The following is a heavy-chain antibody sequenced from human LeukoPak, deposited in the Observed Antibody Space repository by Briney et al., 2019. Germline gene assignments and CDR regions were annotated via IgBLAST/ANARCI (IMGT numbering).Heavy chain of an antibody. CDR1: GGSTSSYY. V-gene: IGHV4-4*07. J-gene: IGHJ4*02. CDR3: ARGSIAATGYYFDY. D-gene: IGHD6-13*01. CDR2: IYTSGST. Sequence: SEPLSLTCTVCGGSTSSYYWRWLRQPAGKGLEWIGRIYTSGSTTYNPSLKSRVTMSVDTSKNQFSLKLSSVTAADTAVYYCARGSIAATGYYFDYWGQGTLVTVSS.